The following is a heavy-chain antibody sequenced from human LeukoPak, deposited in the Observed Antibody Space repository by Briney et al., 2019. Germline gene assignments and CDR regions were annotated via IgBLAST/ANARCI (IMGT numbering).Heavy chain of an antibody. D-gene: IGHD6-19*01. J-gene: IGHJ6*03. CDR2: IYYSGST. CDR1: GGSISSSSYY. CDR3: ARVSGWTARYYYYMDV. Sequence: PSGTLSLTCTVSGGSISSSSYYGGWIRQPPGEGLEWIGSIYYSGSTYYNPSLNSRVTLSVDTSKNHFSLQLRSVTVADTAVYYCARVSGWTARYYYYMDVWGKGTTVTVSS. V-gene: IGHV4-39*07.